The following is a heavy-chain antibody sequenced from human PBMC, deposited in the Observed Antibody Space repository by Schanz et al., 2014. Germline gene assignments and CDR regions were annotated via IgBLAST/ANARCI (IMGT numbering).Heavy chain of an antibody. CDR1: GFPFSDYF. J-gene: IGHJ4*02. Sequence: QVQLVDSGGGLVKPGGSLRLSCTASGFPFSDYFMAWIRQPPGRGLEWVSYVSRSTPDIYYADSVKGRFTMSRDNAKNSVFLQMNSLRAEDTAVYYCVRDSFFAFDYWGQGTLVTVSS. V-gene: IGHV3-11*06. CDR2: VSRSTPDI. CDR3: VRDSFFAFDY. D-gene: IGHD3-3*01.